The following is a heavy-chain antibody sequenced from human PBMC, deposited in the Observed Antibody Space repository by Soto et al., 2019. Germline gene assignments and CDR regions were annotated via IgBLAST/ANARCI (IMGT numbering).Heavy chain of an antibody. CDR3: ARRTRSLGPFDY. J-gene: IGHJ4*02. Sequence: QVQLQESGPGLVKPSETLSLTCSVSGGSVNNYYWNWIRQPPGKGLEWIGHMYFSGRTNYNPSLKSRVTMSVDTSKNQFSLQLRSVTSADTAVYYCARRTRSLGPFDYWGQGTLLTVSS. CDR2: MYFSGRT. CDR1: GGSVNNYY. D-gene: IGHD4-17*01. V-gene: IGHV4-59*02.